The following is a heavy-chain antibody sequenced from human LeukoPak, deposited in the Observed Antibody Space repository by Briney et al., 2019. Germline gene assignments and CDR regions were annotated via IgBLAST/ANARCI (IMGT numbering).Heavy chain of an antibody. CDR3: ARGRCSSTSCYHVDY. V-gene: IGHV3-21*01. Sequence: GGSLRLSCAASGFTFSSYSMNWVRQAPGKGLEWVSSISSSSSYIYYADSVKGRFTISRDNAKNSLYLQMNSLSAEDTAVYYCARGRCSSTSCYHVDYWGQGTLVTVSS. CDR1: GFTFSSYS. CDR2: ISSSSSYI. D-gene: IGHD2-2*01. J-gene: IGHJ4*02.